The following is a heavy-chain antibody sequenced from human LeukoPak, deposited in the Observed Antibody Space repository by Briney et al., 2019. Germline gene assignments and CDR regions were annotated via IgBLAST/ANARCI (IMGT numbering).Heavy chain of an antibody. D-gene: IGHD5-12*01. J-gene: IGHJ5*02. Sequence: GEFLEISCKGSGYSFTSYWIGWVRQMPGKGLEWMGIIYPGDSDTSYSPSFQGQVTISADRSISTAYLQWSSLKASDTAMYYCARLSYGGYVRNWFDPWGQGTLVTVSS. CDR1: GYSFTSYW. CDR2: IYPGDSDT. CDR3: ARLSYGGYVRNWFDP. V-gene: IGHV5-51*01.